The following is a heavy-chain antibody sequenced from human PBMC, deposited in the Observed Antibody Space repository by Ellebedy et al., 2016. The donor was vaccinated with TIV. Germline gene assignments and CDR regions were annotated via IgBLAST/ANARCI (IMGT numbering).Heavy chain of an antibody. CDR2: ISWNSGSI. CDR3: AEDIRGYGGNYRDWYFDL. D-gene: IGHD4-23*01. J-gene: IGHJ2*01. Sequence: SLKISCAASGFTFSSYSMNWVRQAPGKGLQWVSGISWNSGSIGYADSVKGRFTISRDNAKNSLYLQMNSLRAEDTALYYCAEDIRGYGGNYRDWYFDLWGRGTLVTVSS. V-gene: IGHV3-9*01. CDR1: GFTFSSYS.